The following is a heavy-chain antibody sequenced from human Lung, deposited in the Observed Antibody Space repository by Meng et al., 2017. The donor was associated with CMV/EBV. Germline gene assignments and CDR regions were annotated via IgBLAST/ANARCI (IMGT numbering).Heavy chain of an antibody. V-gene: IGHV1-2*02. CDR1: GYTFTDYY. D-gene: IGHD1-20*01. Sequence: ASXXVSXKASGYTFTDYYMHWVRQAPGQRLEWMGWINPSNGGTDYAQKFQGRVTMTRDTSISTAYIELSRLRSDDTAVYYCARGSPITGARTPYYYWGQGTVVTVSS. J-gene: IGHJ4*02. CDR3: ARGSPITGARTPYYY. CDR2: INPSNGGT.